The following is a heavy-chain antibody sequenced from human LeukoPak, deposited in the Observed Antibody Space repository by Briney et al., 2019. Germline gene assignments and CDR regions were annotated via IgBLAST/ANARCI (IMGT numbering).Heavy chain of an antibody. CDR1: GYTFTGYY. CDR3: ARLYSNGWYAVMNV. D-gene: IGHD6-19*01. J-gene: IGHJ6*02. CDR2: INPNSGGT. Sequence: ASVNVSYKASGYTFTGYYMHWVRQAPGQGLEWMGWINPNSGGTNYAQKFQGRVTMTRDTSISTAYMELSRLRSDDTAVYYCARLYSNGWYAVMNVWGQGTRLTV. V-gene: IGHV1-2*02.